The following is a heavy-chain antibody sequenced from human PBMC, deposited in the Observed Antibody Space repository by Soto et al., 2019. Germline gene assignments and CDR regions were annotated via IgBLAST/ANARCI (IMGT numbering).Heavy chain of an antibody. CDR1: GFTFSNAW. J-gene: IGHJ5*02. V-gene: IGHV3-15*01. Sequence: PGGSLRLSCAASGFTFSNAWMSWVRQAPGKGLEWVGRIKSKTDGGTTDYAAPVKGRFTISRDDSKNTLYLQMNSLKTEDTAVYYCTTVIYAVVVIRSGWFDPWCQGTLVTVSS. D-gene: IGHD3-22*01. CDR2: IKSKTDGGTT. CDR3: TTVIYAVVVIRSGWFDP.